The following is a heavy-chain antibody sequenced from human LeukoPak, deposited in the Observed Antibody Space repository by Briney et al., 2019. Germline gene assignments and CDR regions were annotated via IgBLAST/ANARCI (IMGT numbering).Heavy chain of an antibody. CDR3: TTTPPKYDILTGYRRYYYYYYGMDV. J-gene: IGHJ6*02. V-gene: IGHV3-15*01. D-gene: IGHD3-9*01. Sequence: GGSLRLSCAASGFTFSNAWMSWVRQAPGKGLEWVGRIKSKTDGGTTDYAAPVKGRFTISRDDSKNTLYLQMNSLKTEDTAVYNCTTTPPKYDILTGYRRYYYYYYGMDVWGQGTTVTVSS. CDR2: IKSKTDGGTT. CDR1: GFTFSNAW.